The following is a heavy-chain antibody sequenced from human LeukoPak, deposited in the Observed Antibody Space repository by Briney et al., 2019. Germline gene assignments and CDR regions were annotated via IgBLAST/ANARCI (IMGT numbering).Heavy chain of an antibody. CDR3: ARSVLWFGDLGY. D-gene: IGHD3-10*01. J-gene: IGHJ4*02. V-gene: IGHV4-59*03. Sequence: KPSETLSLTCTVSGGSITDYYWNWIRQFPEKGLEWIGYVYYTGTTYYSPSLKSRVAISLDRSKNQFSLNLNSVTAADTAVYYCARSVLWFGDLGYWGQGILVTVSS. CDR2: VYYTGTT. CDR1: GGSITDYY.